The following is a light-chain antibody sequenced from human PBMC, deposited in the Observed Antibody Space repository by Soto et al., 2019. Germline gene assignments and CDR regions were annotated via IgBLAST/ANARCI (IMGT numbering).Light chain of an antibody. J-gene: IGLJ2*01. CDR1: SSDVGGYNL. V-gene: IGLV2-23*01. CDR3: CSYAGSRTYVV. Sequence: QSALTQPASVSGSPGQSITISCTGSSSDVGGYNLVSWYQQHPGKAPKLIIYEGSKRPSGVSNRFSGSKSGNTASLTISVLQAEYEADYYCCSYAGSRTYVVFGGGTKLTVL. CDR2: EGS.